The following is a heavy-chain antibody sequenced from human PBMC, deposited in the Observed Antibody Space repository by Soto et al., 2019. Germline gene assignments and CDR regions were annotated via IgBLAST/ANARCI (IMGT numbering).Heavy chain of an antibody. V-gene: IGHV1-18*04. CDR3: ARKGGYYGSGSSDY. CDR2: ISAYNGNT. Sequence: VASVKVSCKASGYTFTSYGISWVRQAPGQGLEWMGWISAYNGNTNYAQKLQGRVTMTTDTSTGTAYMELRSLRSDDTAVYYCARKGGYYGSGSSDYWGQGTLVTVSS. D-gene: IGHD3-10*01. J-gene: IGHJ4*02. CDR1: GYTFTSYG.